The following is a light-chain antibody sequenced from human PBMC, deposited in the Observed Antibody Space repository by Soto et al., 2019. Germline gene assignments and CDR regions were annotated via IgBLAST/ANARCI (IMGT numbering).Light chain of an antibody. V-gene: IGLV1-51*02. J-gene: IGLJ2*01. Sequence: QSVLTQPPSVSAAPGQKVTISCSGSSSNIGNNYESWYQQLPGTAPKLLIYENNKRPSGIPDRFSGSKSGTSATLGITGLQTGDEADYYCGTWDSGLSVVFGEGTKLTVL. CDR2: ENN. CDR3: GTWDSGLSVV. CDR1: SSNIGNNY.